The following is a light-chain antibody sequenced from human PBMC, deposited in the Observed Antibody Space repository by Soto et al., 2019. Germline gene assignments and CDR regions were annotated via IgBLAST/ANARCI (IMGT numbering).Light chain of an antibody. CDR2: DVS. CDR3: HSYRASSTSHHV. V-gene: IGLV2-14*03. CDR1: SSDVGGYNY. Sequence: QSALTQPASLSGSPGQSITISCTGTSSDVGGYNYVSWYQQHPGQAPKLMIYDVSNRPSGVANRFSGSKSGNTASLTISGLQAEDAADYYVHSYRASSTSHHVFGTGTKLTVL. J-gene: IGLJ1*01.